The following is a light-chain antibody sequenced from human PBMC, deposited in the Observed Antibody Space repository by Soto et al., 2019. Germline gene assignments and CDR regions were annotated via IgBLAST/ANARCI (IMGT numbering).Light chain of an antibody. J-gene: IGKJ1*01. CDR3: LQYYDYRT. CDR2: KAS. V-gene: IGKV1-5*03. Sequence: DIEMTQSPSTLSASVGDRVTITGRASQSINSLLAWFQQKPGKAPEILIYKASSLESGVPSRFSGSGSGTEFTLTISSLQPDDSATYYCLQYYDYRTFGQGTKV. CDR1: QSINSL.